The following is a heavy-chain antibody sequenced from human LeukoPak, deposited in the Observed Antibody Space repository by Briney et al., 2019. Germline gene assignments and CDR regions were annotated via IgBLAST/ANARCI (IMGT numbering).Heavy chain of an antibody. Sequence: SETLSFTCTVSGGSISSYYWSWIRQPPGKGRGWIGYIYYSGSTNYNPSLKSRVTISVDTSKNQFSLKLSSVTAADTAVYYCARQRNWGPFDYWGQGTLVTVSS. CDR2: IYYSGST. D-gene: IGHD7-27*01. J-gene: IGHJ4*02. CDR1: GGSISSYY. CDR3: ARQRNWGPFDY. V-gene: IGHV4-59*13.